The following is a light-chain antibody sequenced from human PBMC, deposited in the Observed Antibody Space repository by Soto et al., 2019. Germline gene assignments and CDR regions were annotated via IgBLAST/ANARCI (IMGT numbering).Light chain of an antibody. V-gene: IGKV3-20*01. CDR3: QQYSSSRT. J-gene: IGKJ1*01. CDR2: GAS. Sequence: EIVLTQSPGTLSLSPGEEATLSCRASQSVDSNYLAWYQQKPGQTPRLIIYGASGRADGIPHRFSGSGFGTDFTLTISKVEPEDFAVYYCQQYSSSRTFGQGTKVDIK. CDR1: QSVDSNY.